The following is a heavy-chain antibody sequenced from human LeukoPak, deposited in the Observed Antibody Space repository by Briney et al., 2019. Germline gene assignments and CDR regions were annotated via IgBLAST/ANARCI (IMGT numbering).Heavy chain of an antibody. CDR3: ARVYSSGWADFDY. CDR2: IWYDGSKK. Sequence: GGSLRLSCAASGFIFSNYGMHWVRQAPGKGLEWVAVIWYDGSKKYYADSVKGRFTISRGDSKNTLYLQMNSLRAEDTAVYYCARVYSSGWADFDYWGQGTLVTVSS. J-gene: IGHJ4*02. V-gene: IGHV3-33*01. D-gene: IGHD6-19*01. CDR1: GFIFSNYG.